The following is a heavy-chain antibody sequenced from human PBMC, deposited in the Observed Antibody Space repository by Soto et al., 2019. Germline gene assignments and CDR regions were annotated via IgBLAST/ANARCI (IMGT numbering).Heavy chain of an antibody. CDR2: IKQDGSEK. CDR3: ARDRVAGPEDY. J-gene: IGHJ4*02. D-gene: IGHD6-19*01. V-gene: IGHV3-7*05. Sequence: PGGSLRPSCAASGSTVSRHWMGWVRQAPGKGLEWVANIKQDGSEKYYVDSVKGRFTISRDNAKNSLYLQMNSLRAYDTAVYYCARDRVAGPEDYWGQGTLVTVSS. CDR1: GSTVSRHW.